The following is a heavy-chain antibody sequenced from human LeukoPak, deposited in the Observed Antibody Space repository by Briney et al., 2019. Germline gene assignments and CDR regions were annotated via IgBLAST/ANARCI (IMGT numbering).Heavy chain of an antibody. D-gene: IGHD2-8*01. CDR2: ISGFNT. CDR1: GFAFSNDA. CDR3: AKDVCTSPRCLLYFDS. J-gene: IGHJ4*02. V-gene: IGHV3-23*01. Sequence: GGSLRLSCTTSGFAFSNDAMNWVRQGPGKGPEWVSGISGFNTYYADSVKGRFTIFRDNSKNVLYLQMDRLRAEDTAVYSCAKDVCTSPRCLLYFDSWGQGTLVTVSS.